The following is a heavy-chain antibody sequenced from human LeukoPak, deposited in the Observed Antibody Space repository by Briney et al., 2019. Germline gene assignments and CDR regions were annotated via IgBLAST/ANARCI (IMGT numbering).Heavy chain of an antibody. Sequence: GSLRLSCGASGFMFRSYWMSWVRQAPGKGLEWVANIKEDGSEKHHVDSVKGRFTISRDNAKNSLYLQMNSLRAEDTAVYYCARVRPAISYWGQGTLVTVSS. CDR2: IKEDGSEK. CDR3: ARVRPAISY. V-gene: IGHV3-7*01. CDR1: GFMFRSYW. D-gene: IGHD3-3*02. J-gene: IGHJ4*02.